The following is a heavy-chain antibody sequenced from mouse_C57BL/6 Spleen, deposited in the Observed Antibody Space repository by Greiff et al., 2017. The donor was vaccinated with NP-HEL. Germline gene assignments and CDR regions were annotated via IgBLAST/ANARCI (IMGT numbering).Heavy chain of an antibody. V-gene: IGHV5-17*01. CDR1: GFTFSDYG. J-gene: IGHJ4*01. CDR3: ARTRGHYYYAMDY. Sequence: EVQRVESGGGLVKPGGSLKLSCAASGFTFSDYGMHWVRQAPEKGLEWVAYISSGSSTIYYADTVKGRFTISRDNAKNTLFLQMTSLRSEDTAMYYCARTRGHYYYAMDYWGQGTSVTVSS. CDR2: ISSGSSTI. D-gene: IGHD1-1*02.